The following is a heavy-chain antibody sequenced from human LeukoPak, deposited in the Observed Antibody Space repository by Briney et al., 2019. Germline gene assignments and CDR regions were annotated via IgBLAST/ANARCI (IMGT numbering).Heavy chain of an antibody. Sequence: SETLSLTCTVSGGSISSSRYYWGWIRQPPGKGLEWIGNIYYSGSTYYNPSLKSRVTISVDTSKNQFSLKLSSVTAAHTAVYYCARLSGPLGFCSGGTCYSDWYFDLWGRGTLVTVSS. D-gene: IGHD2-15*01. CDR2: IYYSGST. CDR3: ARLSGPLGFCSGGTCYSDWYFDL. CDR1: GGSISSSRYY. V-gene: IGHV4-39*01. J-gene: IGHJ2*01.